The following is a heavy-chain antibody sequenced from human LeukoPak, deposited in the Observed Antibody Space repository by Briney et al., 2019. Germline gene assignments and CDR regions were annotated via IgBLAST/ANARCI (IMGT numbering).Heavy chain of an antibody. CDR2: ISAYNGNT. V-gene: IGHV1-18*04. J-gene: IGHJ6*04. CDR1: GYTFISYG. D-gene: IGHD5-12*01. CDR3: AREGYSGYGGYYYYYGMDV. Sequence: ASVKVSCKASGYTFISYGISWVRQAPGQGLEWMGWISAYNGNTNYAQKVQGRVTMTTDTSTSTAYMEMRSLRSDDTAVYYCAREGYSGYGGYYYYYGMDVWGKGTTVTVSS.